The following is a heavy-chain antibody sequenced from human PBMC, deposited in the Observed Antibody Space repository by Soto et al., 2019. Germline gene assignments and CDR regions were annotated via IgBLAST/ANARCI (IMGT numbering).Heavy chain of an antibody. D-gene: IGHD6-13*01. Sequence: GGSLRLSCAASGFTFSSYAMHWVRQAPGKGLEWVAVISYDGSNKYYADSVKGRFTISRDNSKNTLYLQMNSLRAEDTAVYYCARDSEQQLVESLNWFDPWGQGTLVTVSS. CDR2: ISYDGSNK. CDR1: GFTFSSYA. V-gene: IGHV3-30-3*01. J-gene: IGHJ5*02. CDR3: ARDSEQQLVESLNWFDP.